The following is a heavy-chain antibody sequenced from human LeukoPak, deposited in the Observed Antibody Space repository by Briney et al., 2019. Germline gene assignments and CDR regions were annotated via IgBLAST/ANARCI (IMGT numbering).Heavy chain of an antibody. CDR2: IYYSGST. D-gene: IGHD6-13*01. V-gene: IGHV4-39*01. Sequence: PSETLSLTCAVSGGSISSSSYYWGWIRQPPGKGLEWIGSIYYSGSTYYNPSLKSRVTISVDTSKNQFSLKLSSVTAADTAVYYCARGSYSSSWYYDYWGQGTLVTVSS. CDR3: ARGSYSSSWYYDY. J-gene: IGHJ4*02. CDR1: GGSISSSSYY.